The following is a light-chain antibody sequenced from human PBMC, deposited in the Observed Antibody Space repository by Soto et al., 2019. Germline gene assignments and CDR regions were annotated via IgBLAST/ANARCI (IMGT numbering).Light chain of an antibody. Sequence: QSVLTQPPSASGSPGQSVTISCTGTGSDVGGYNYVSWYQQHPGKAPKLMIYEVSKRPSGVPDRSSGSKSGNTASLTVSGLQAEDEADYYCSSYAGSNTPYVFGTGTKVTV. CDR1: GSDVGGYNY. CDR2: EVS. J-gene: IGLJ1*01. V-gene: IGLV2-8*01. CDR3: SSYAGSNTPYV.